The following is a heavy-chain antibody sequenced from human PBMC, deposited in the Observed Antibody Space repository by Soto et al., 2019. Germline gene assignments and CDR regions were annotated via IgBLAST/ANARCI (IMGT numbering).Heavy chain of an antibody. D-gene: IGHD4-17*01. CDR1: GYTFTSFG. V-gene: IGHV1-18*01. J-gene: IGHJ4*02. Sequence: ASVKVSCKTSGYTFTSFGISWVRQAPGQGLEWIGWITTDNGKTNYAQKFQGRVTMTEDTSTDTAYMELSSLRSEDTAVYYCATGTTVTDYFDYWGQGTLVTVSS. CDR3: ATGTTVTDYFDY. CDR2: ITTDNGKT.